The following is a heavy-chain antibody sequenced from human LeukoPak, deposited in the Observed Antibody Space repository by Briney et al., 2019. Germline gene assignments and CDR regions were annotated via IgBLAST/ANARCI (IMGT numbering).Heavy chain of an antibody. J-gene: IGHJ4*02. CDR3: ARGGRFGEYFDF. Sequence: PSETLSLTCTVYGVFLSGFYWSWIRQSPEKGLQWIGELNDSGRPKYNPSLRNRVTMSQDTSENQFSLILNSLTAADTAVYFCARGGRFGEYFDFWGQGTLVAVSS. D-gene: IGHD2-21*01. CDR1: GVFLSGFY. V-gene: IGHV4-34*01. CDR2: LNDSGRP.